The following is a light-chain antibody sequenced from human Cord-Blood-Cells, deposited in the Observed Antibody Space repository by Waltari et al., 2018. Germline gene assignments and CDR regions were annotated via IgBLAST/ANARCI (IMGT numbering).Light chain of an antibody. CDR2: DAS. Sequence: EIVLTQSPATLSLSPGERATTPCRASQSVSSYFSWYQQKPGQAPRLLIYDASNRATGIPARFSGSGSGTDFTLTISSLEPEDFAVYYCQQRSNWPPWTFGPGTKVDIK. J-gene: IGKJ3*01. V-gene: IGKV3-11*01. CDR1: QSVSSY. CDR3: QQRSNWPPWT.